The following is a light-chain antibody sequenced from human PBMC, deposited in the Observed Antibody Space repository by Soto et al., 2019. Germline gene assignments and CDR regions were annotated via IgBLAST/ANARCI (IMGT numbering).Light chain of an antibody. V-gene: IGLV2-14*03. CDR3: SSYTGSSTSVI. CDR2: DVS. Sequence: QSALTQPASVSGSPGQSITISCTGTSSDVGTYNYVSWYQQHPGKAPKVMIYDVSNRPSGVSNRFSGSKSGNTASLTISGLQSEGEADYYCSSYTGSSTSVIFGGGTKVTV. CDR1: SSDVGTYNY. J-gene: IGLJ2*01.